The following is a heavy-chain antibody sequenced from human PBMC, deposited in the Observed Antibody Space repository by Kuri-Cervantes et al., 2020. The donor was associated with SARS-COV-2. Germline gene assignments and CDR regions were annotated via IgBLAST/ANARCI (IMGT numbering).Heavy chain of an antibody. D-gene: IGHD3-3*01. CDR3: ARGGSTDYDFWSGYYRGWNWFDP. J-gene: IGHJ5*02. V-gene: IGHV3-21*01. CDR2: ISSSSYI. CDR1: GFTFSSYS. Sequence: GGSLRLSCAASGFTFSSYSMNWVRQAPGKGLEWVSSISSSSYIYYADSVKGRFTISRDNAKNSLYLQMNSLRAEDTAVYYCARGGSTDYDFWSGYYRGWNWFDPWGQGTLVTVSS.